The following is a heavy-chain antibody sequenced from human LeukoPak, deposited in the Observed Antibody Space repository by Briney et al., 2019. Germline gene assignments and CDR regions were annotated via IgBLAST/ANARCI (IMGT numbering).Heavy chain of an antibody. CDR1: GYTFTSYD. CDR3: ARVASSSYIVDY. Sequence: RASVKVSCKASGYTFTSYDIHWVRQATGQGLEWMGWMNPNSGNTGYVQKFQGRVTMTMKTSISTAYMELSSLKSEDTAEYYCARVASSSYIVDYWGQGTLVTVSS. D-gene: IGHD3-22*01. J-gene: IGHJ4*02. CDR2: MNPNSGNT. V-gene: IGHV1-8*01.